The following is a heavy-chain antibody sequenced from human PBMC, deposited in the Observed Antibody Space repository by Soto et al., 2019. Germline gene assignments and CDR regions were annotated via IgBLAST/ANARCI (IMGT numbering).Heavy chain of an antibody. Sequence: SETLSLTCAVSSGSISSSNWWSWVRQPPGKGLEWIGEIYHSGSTNYNPSLKSRVTISVDKSKNQFSLKLSSVTAADTAVYYCARATITMVRGVSNWFDPWGQGALVTVS. V-gene: IGHV4-4*02. D-gene: IGHD3-10*01. CDR1: SGSISSSNW. J-gene: IGHJ5*02. CDR3: ARATITMVRGVSNWFDP. CDR2: IYHSGST.